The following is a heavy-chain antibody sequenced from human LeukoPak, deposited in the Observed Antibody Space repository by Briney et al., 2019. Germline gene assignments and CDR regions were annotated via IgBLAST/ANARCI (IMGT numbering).Heavy chain of an antibody. CDR3: ARRTDSSGDQYNWFDP. J-gene: IGHJ5*02. D-gene: IGHD3-22*01. CDR2: IKPTTGST. Sequence: ASVKVSCKASGYTFTSYYMHWVRQAPGQGLEWMGIIKPTTGSTSYAQKFQGRVTMTRDTSTSTVYMELSSLRSEDTAVYYCARRTDSSGDQYNWFDPWGQGTLVAVSS. CDR1: GYTFTSYY. V-gene: IGHV1-46*01.